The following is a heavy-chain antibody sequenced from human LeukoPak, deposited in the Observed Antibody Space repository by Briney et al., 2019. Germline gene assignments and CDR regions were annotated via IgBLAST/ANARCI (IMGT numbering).Heavy chain of an antibody. D-gene: IGHD2-15*01. CDR2: ISGSDGST. Sequence: PGGSLRLSCAASGFIFSSYAMSWVRQAPGKGLEWVSAISGSDGSTYYADSVKGRFTISRDNAKNSLYLQMNSLRAEDMAVYYCARGLQAVAAAFDYWGQGTLVTVSS. CDR3: ARGLQAVAAAFDY. V-gene: IGHV3-23*01. CDR1: GFIFSSYA. J-gene: IGHJ4*02.